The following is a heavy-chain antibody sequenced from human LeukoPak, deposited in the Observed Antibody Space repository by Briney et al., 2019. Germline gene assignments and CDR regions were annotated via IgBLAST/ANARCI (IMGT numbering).Heavy chain of an antibody. V-gene: IGHV3-48*03. CDR2: ISRSGDTI. D-gene: IGHD5-12*01. CDR1: GFTFRNYE. CDR3: VRSGYDIIFDY. J-gene: IGHJ4*02. Sequence: PGGSLRLSCAASGFTFRNYEMNWVRQAPGKGLEWVSYISRSGDTIYYADSVKGRFTISRDNAKNSLYLQMNGLRDEDTALYYCVRSGYDIIFDYWGQGTLVTVSS.